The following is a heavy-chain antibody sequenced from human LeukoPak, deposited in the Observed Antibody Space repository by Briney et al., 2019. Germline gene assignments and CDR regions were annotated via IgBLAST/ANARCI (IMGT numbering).Heavy chain of an antibody. CDR1: GGSISSSSYY. CDR3: ARDRGEKSVDY. J-gene: IGHJ4*02. V-gene: IGHV4-39*07. CDR2: IYYSGST. D-gene: IGHD3-16*01. Sequence: PSEPLSLTCTVSGGSISSSSYYWGWIRQPPGKGLGWIGSIYYSGSTYYIPSLKSRVTISVDTSKNQFSLKLSSVTAADTAVDYCARDRGEKSVDYWGEGTLVTVSS.